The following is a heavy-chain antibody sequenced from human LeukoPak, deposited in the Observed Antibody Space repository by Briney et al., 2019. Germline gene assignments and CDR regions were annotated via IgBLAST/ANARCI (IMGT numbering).Heavy chain of an antibody. V-gene: IGHV3-48*04. CDR3: ASGSSSVGY. CDR2: ISYTYSDI. D-gene: IGHD6-6*01. Sequence: QPGGSLRLSCATSRFIFSSYWMTWVRRTPGKGLEWISYISYTYSDIYYADSVRGRFTISRDNAKNSLYLQMNNLKAEDTAVYYCASGSSSVGYWGQGTRVTVSS. CDR1: RFIFSSYW. J-gene: IGHJ4*02.